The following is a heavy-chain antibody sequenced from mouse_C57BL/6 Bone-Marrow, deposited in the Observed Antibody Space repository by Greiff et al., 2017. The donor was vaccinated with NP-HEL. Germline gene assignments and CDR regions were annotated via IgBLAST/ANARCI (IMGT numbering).Heavy chain of an antibody. CDR1: GYTFTSYW. V-gene: IGHV1-69*01. CDR3: ARRCGSSYVWYCDV. J-gene: IGHJ1*03. D-gene: IGHD1-1*01. Sequence: QVQLQQPGAELVMPGASVKLSCKASGYTFTSYWMHWVKQRPGQGLEWIGEIDPSDSYTNYNQKFKGKSTLTVDKSSSTAYMQLSSLTSEDSAVYYCARRCGSSYVWYCDVWGTGTTVTVSS. CDR2: IDPSDSYT.